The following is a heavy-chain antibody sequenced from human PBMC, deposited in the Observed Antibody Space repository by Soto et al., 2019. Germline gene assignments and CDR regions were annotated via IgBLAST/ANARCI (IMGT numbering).Heavy chain of an antibody. CDR1: GGSISSGGYY. CDR2: IYYSGST. Sequence: QVQLQESGPGLVKPSQTLSLTCTVSGGSISSGGYYWSWIRQHPGKGLEWIGYIYYSGSTYYNPSLKRRVTISVDTSKNQVSLKLSSVTAADTAVYYCARGRGTVTTVTTHLDYWGQGTLVTVSS. J-gene: IGHJ4*02. CDR3: ARGRGTVTTVTTHLDY. D-gene: IGHD4-17*01. V-gene: IGHV4-31*03.